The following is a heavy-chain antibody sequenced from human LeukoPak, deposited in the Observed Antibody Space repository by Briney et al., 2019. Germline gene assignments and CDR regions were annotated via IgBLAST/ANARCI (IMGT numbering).Heavy chain of an antibody. CDR2: ITASGGGP. CDR3: AREVRNWFDP. CDR1: GFTFSNYA. Sequence: GGSLRLSCAASGFTFSNYAMSWVREAPGKGLEWVSGITASGGGPSSADSVKGRFTISRDNSKNMVYLQMNSLRDDDTAVYYCAREVRNWFDPWGQGTLVTVSS. V-gene: IGHV3-23*01. J-gene: IGHJ5*02.